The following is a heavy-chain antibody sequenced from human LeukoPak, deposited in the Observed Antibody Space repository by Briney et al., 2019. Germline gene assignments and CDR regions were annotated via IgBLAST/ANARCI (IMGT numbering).Heavy chain of an antibody. CDR2: INHSGST. V-gene: IGHV4-34*01. CDR1: GGSFSGYY. D-gene: IGHD4-17*01. J-gene: IGHJ3*02. CDR3: ARLSTTVNPNAFDI. Sequence: SETLSLTCAVYGGSFSGYYWSWLRQPPGKGLEWIGEINHSGSTNYNPSLKSRVTISVDTSKNQFSLKLSSLTAADTAVYYCARLSTTVNPNAFDIWGQGTMVTVSS.